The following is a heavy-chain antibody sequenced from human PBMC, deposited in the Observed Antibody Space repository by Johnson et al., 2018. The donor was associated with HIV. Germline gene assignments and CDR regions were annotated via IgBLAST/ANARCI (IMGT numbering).Heavy chain of an antibody. Sequence: VQLVESGGGLVQPGGSLRLSCAASGFTVSSNYMSWVRQAPGKGLAWVSVIYSCGNTYYADSVKGRFNIYRDNSKNTLSLQMNSLRVEDTAVYYCAREARIVVVEPSDAFDIWGQGTMVTVSS. CDR2: IYSCGNT. V-gene: IGHV3-66*01. CDR3: AREARIVVVEPSDAFDI. CDR1: GFTVSSNY. D-gene: IGHD3-22*01. J-gene: IGHJ3*02.